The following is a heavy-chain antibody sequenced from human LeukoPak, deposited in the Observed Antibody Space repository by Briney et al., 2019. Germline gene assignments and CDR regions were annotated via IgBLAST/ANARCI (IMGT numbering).Heavy chain of an antibody. V-gene: IGHV4-34*01. CDR1: GGSFRGYY. J-gene: IGHJ6*03. CDR2: INHSGRT. Sequence: PSETLSLTCAVYGGSFRGYYWSWIRQPPGKGLEWIGEINHSGRTNYNPSLKSRVTISVATPKNQFSLKLSSVTATTTAVYYCARGLPIPRTTVKSTQSNNYYYYYMDGWGKGTTVTVSS. CDR3: ARGLPIPRTTVKSTQSNNYYYYYMDG. D-gene: IGHD1-7*01.